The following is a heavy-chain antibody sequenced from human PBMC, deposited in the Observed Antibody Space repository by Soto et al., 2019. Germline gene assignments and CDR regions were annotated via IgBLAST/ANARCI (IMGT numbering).Heavy chain of an antibody. CDR1: GFSFTDFA. D-gene: IGHD3-3*01. V-gene: IGHV3-23*01. Sequence: GGPLRLSCAASGFSFTDFAMSWVRQPPGKGLEWVSSISGTGGRTHYADSVQGRFSTSTDNSRNTLSLQMNSLRAEDTALYYCAKASEWLFGNWFDPWGQGTLVTVSS. CDR3: AKASEWLFGNWFDP. CDR2: ISGTGGRT. J-gene: IGHJ5*02.